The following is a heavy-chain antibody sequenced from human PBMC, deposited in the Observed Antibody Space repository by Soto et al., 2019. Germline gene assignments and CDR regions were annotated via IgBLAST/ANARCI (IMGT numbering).Heavy chain of an antibody. J-gene: IGHJ6*02. CDR1: GYTFTSYG. V-gene: IGHV1-46*01. CDR2: INPSGGST. D-gene: IGHD2-2*01. Sequence: ASVKVSCKASGYTFTSYGISWVRQAPGQGLEWMGIINPSGGSTSYAQKFQGRVTMTRDTSTSTVYMELSSLRSEDTAVYYCARDFSHIVVVPAATDYYYYYGMDVWGQGTTVTVSS. CDR3: ARDFSHIVVVPAATDYYYYYGMDV.